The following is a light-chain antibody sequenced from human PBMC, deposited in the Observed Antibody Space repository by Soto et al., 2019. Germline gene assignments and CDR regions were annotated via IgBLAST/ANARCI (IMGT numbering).Light chain of an antibody. Sequence: DLQMTQSPSPLSASVGDRVTITCQASQDISNYLNWYQQKPGKAPKLLIYDASNLETGVPSRFSGSGSGTDFTFTISSLQPEDIATYYCQQYDNLPFGGGTKVEIK. J-gene: IGKJ4*01. V-gene: IGKV1-33*01. CDR3: QQYDNLP. CDR1: QDISNY. CDR2: DAS.